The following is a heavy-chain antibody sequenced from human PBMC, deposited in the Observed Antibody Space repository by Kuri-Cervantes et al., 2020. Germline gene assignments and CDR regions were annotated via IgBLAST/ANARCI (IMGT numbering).Heavy chain of an antibody. CDR2: ISYDGSNK. V-gene: IGHV3-30*03. D-gene: IGHD3-22*01. CDR3: ARARGDYYDSSGYDYYYYYGMDV. CDR1: GFTFSSYG. Sequence: GGSLRLSCAASGFTFSSYGMHWVRQAPGKGLEWVAVISYDGSNKYYADSVKGRFTISRDNAKNSLYLQMNRLRAEDTAVYYCARARGDYYDSSGYDYYYYYGMDVWSQGTTVTVSS. J-gene: IGHJ6*02.